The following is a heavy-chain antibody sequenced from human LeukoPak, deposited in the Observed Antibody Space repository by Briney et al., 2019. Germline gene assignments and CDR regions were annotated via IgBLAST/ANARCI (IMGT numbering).Heavy chain of an antibody. J-gene: IGHJ3*02. D-gene: IGHD3-10*01. CDR3: ARDESYYGSGSTYAAFDI. Sequence: GGSLRLSCAASGFTVSSNYMSWVRQAPGKGLEWVSVIYSGGSTYYADSVKGLFTISRDNSKNTLYLQMNSLRAEDTAVYYCARDESYYGSGSTYAAFDIWGQGTMVTVSS. CDR2: IYSGGST. CDR1: GFTVSSNY. V-gene: IGHV3-53*01.